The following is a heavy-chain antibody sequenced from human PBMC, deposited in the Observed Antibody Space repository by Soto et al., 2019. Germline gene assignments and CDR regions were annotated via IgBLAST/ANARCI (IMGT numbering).Heavy chain of an antibody. J-gene: IGHJ6*02. CDR1: GVTFSSYA. CDR2: ISGSGGST. D-gene: IGHD6-13*01. CDR3: AKVEGSSWFGYYYGMDV. Sequence: GGSLRLSCAASGVTFSSYAMSWVRQAPGKGLEWVSAISGSGGSTYYADSVKGRFTISRDNSKNTLYLQMNSLRAEDTAVYYCAKVEGSSWFGYYYGMDVWGQGTTVTVSS. V-gene: IGHV3-23*01.